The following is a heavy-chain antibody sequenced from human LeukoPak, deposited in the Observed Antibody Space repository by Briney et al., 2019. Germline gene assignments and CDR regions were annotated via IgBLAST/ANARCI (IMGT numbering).Heavy chain of an antibody. V-gene: IGHV3-23*01. CDR1: GFTFSSYA. J-gene: IGHJ4*02. Sequence: GGSLRLSCAASGFTFSSYAMSWVRQAPGKGLEWVSAISGSGGSTYYADSVKGRFTISRDNAKNSLYLQMNSLRAEDTAVYYCARDAGSGYSGYDDYWGQGTLVTVSS. CDR2: ISGSGGST. D-gene: IGHD5-12*01. CDR3: ARDAGSGYSGYDDY.